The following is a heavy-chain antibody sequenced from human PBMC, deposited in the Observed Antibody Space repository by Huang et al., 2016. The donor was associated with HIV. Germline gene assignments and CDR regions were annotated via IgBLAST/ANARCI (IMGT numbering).Heavy chain of an antibody. J-gene: IGHJ6*02. CDR2: ICSGCST. V-gene: IGHV3-53*01. CDR1: GFTVSSNY. D-gene: IGHD3-16*01. Sequence: EVQLVESGGGLVQSGGSLRLSCAASGFTVSSNYMTWVRQASGNGLEWVSVICSGCSTYDADSVKGRFTLSRDNSKNTIYLQMNSLNAEYTAVYYCARETSRRGTRNYSMDVWGQGTTVTVSS. CDR3: ARETSRRGTRNYSMDV.